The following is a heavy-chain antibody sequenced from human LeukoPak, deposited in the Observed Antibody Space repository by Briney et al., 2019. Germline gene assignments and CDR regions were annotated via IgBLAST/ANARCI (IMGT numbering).Heavy chain of an antibody. J-gene: IGHJ4*02. CDR3: ARGGDLAYFDY. CDR2: IYHSGST. V-gene: IGHV4-30-2*01. Sequence: SETLSLTCAVSGGSISSGGYPWSWIRQPPGKGLEWIGYIYHSGSTYYNPSLKSRVTISVDRSKNQLSLKLGSVTAADTAVYYCARGGDLAYFDYWGQGTPVTVSS. D-gene: IGHD3-16*01. CDR1: GGSISSGGYP.